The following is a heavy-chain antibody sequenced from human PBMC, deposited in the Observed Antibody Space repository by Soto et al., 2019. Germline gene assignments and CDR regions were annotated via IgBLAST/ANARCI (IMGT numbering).Heavy chain of an antibody. CDR3: APTGAERNWFDP. V-gene: IGHV4-39*01. D-gene: IGHD4-17*01. CDR2: IYYSGST. J-gene: IGHJ5*02. CDR1: GGSISSSSYY. Sequence: PSETLSLTCTVSGGSISSSSYYWGWIRQPPGKGLEWIGSIYYSGSTYYNPSLKSRVTISVDTSKNQFSLKLSSVTAADTAMYYCAPTGAERNWFDPWGQGTLVTVSS.